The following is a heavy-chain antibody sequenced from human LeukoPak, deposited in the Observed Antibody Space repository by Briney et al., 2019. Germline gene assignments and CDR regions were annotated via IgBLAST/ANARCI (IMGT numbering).Heavy chain of an antibody. CDR1: GYTFTSYG. V-gene: IGHV1-18*01. J-gene: IGHJ5*02. D-gene: IGHD3-10*01. CDR2: ISAYNGNT. CDR3: ARNVLLWFGEFGDWFDP. Sequence: ASVKVSCKASGYTFTSYGISWVRQAPGQGLEWMGSISAYNGNTNYAQKLQGRVTMTTDTSTSTAYMELRSLRSDDTAVYYCARNVLLWFGEFGDWFDPWGQGTLVTVSS.